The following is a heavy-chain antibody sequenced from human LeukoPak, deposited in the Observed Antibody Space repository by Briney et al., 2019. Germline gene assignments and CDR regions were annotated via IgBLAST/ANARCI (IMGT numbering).Heavy chain of an antibody. D-gene: IGHD5-24*01. V-gene: IGHV1-18*01. CDR1: GYTFTSYG. Sequence: GASVKVSCKASGYTFTSYGISWVRQAPGQGLEWMGWISVYNGNTNYAQKLQGRVTMTTDTSTSTAYMELRSLRSDDTAVYYCARERLRRDGYPSTYAFEIWGQGTVVTVSS. J-gene: IGHJ3*02. CDR3: ARERLRRDGYPSTYAFEI. CDR2: ISVYNGNT.